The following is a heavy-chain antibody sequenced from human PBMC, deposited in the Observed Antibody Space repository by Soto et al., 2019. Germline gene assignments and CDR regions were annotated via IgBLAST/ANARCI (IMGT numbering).Heavy chain of an antibody. Sequence: ASVKVSCKASGYTFTSYGISWVRQAPGQGLEWMGWISAYNGNTNYAQKLQGRVTMTTDTSTSTAYMELRSLRSNDTAVYYCARGHIVVVVADTGFDYWGQGTLVTVSS. CDR1: GYTFTSYG. J-gene: IGHJ4*02. V-gene: IGHV1-18*01. CDR2: ISAYNGNT. D-gene: IGHD2-15*01. CDR3: ARGHIVVVVADTGFDY.